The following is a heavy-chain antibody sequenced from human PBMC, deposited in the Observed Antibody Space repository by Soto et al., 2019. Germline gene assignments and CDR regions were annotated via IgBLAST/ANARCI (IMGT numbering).Heavy chain of an antibody. D-gene: IGHD2-2*01. Sequence: QVQLVQSGAEVQKPGASVKVSCKASGYSFTSFYMHWVRQAPGQGLEWMGVINPSGCNTNYAQKFQGRVTLTGDTSTTTVYIELSGLKSDNTAVYYCARASTSGRRFDYWGQGTLVTVSS. CDR3: ARASTSGRRFDY. J-gene: IGHJ4*02. V-gene: IGHV1-46*03. CDR2: INPSGCNT. CDR1: GYSFTSFY.